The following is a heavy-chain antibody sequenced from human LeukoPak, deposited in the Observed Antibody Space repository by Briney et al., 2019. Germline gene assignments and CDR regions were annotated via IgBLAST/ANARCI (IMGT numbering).Heavy chain of an antibody. V-gene: IGHV4-59*08. CDR3: ATTRVRGVIRNLGLDV. D-gene: IGHD3-10*01. CDR1: GASIKSNF. J-gene: IGHJ6*02. CDR2: IYYTGST. Sequence: SETLSLTCSVSGASIKSNFWSWIRQPPGKGLELIGYIYYTGSTNYTHSLKSRLTISVDASKSQFSLKLSSVTASDTAVYYCATTRVRGVIRNLGLDVWGQGTTVTVSS.